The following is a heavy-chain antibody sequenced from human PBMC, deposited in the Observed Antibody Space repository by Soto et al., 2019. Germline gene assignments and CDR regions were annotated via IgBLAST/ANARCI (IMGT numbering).Heavy chain of an antibody. V-gene: IGHV4-39*01. J-gene: IGHJ4*02. D-gene: IGHD4-17*01. CDR3: ARAIASTVSTYFDY. CDR1: GGSINNNNYY. Sequence: LSLTCTVSGGSINNNNYYWGWVRQPPGKGLEWIGSVSYTGTTYYSPSLKSRVITSIDTSRNQFSLKLASVTAADTAVYYCARAIASTVSTYFDYWGQGTLVTVSS. CDR2: VSYTGTT.